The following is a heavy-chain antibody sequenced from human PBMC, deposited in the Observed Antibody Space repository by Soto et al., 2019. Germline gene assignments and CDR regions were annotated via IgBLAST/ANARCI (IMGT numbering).Heavy chain of an antibody. CDR3: ATSQTTYDFLSTYNYYGMDV. CDR1: GFTFSSYA. CDR2: ISGSGGST. V-gene: IGHV3-23*01. D-gene: IGHD3-3*01. J-gene: IGHJ6*02. Sequence: PGGSLRLSCAASGFTFSSYAMSWVRQAPGKGLEWVSAISGSGGSTYYADSVKGRFTISRDNSKNTLYLQMNSLRAEDTAVYYCATSQTTYDFLSTYNYYGMDVWGQGTTVTVSS.